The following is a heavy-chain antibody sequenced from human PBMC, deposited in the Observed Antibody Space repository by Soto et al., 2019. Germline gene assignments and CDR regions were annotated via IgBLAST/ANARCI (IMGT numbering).Heavy chain of an antibody. CDR1: GFSLSTSGVG. J-gene: IGHJ4*02. CDR3: AHSLIPNWGSRGAFDY. CDR2: IYWDDDK. D-gene: IGHD7-27*01. V-gene: IGHV2-5*02. Sequence: QITLKESGPTLVKPTQTLTLTCTFSGFSLSTSGVGVGWIRQPPGKALEWLALIYWDDDKRYSPSLKSRLTIPKDTSKNQVVLTMTNMDTVDTATYYCAHSLIPNWGSRGAFDYWGQGTLVTVSS.